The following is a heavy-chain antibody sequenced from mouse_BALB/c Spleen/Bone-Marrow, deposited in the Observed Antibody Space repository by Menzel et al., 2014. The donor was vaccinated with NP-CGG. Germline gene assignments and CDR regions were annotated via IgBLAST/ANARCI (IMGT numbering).Heavy chain of an antibody. D-gene: IGHD2-4*01. V-gene: IGHV1-69*01. Sequence: VKLQESGAELGMPGASVKMSCKASGYTSTDNWMYWVKQRPGQGLEWIGAIDTSDSYTNFNQKFMGKASLTVDASSSTAYMQVSSLTSDDSAVYYCARGGHDFSLDYWGQGTSVTVSS. CDR3: ARGGHDFSLDY. J-gene: IGHJ4*01. CDR1: GYTSTDNW. CDR2: IDTSDSYT.